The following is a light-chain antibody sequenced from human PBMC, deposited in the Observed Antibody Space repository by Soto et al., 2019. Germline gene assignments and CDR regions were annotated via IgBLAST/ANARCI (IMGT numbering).Light chain of an antibody. CDR1: SSDFGGYNY. V-gene: IGLV2-14*03. CDR2: DAN. J-gene: IGLJ1*01. Sequence: QSALTQPASVSGSPGQSITISCTGTSSDFGGYNYVSWYQHHPGKAPKLMIYDANNRPSGVSTRFSGSKSGNTASLTISGLQAEDEADYYCSSYISSTTYVFGTGTKVTVL. CDR3: SSYISSTTYV.